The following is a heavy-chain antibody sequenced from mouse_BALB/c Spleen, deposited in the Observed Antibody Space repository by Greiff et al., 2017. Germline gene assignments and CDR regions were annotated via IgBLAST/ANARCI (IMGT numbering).Heavy chain of an antibody. CDR1: GFAFSSYD. J-gene: IGHJ3*01. CDR3: ARHVDGNYGDWFAY. D-gene: IGHD2-1*01. CDR2: ISSGGGST. V-gene: IGHV5-12-1*01. Sequence: VQLQESGGGLVKPGGSLKLSCAASGFAFSSYDMSWVRQTPEKRLEWVAYISSGGGSTYYPDTVKGRFTISRDNAKNTLYLQMSSLKSEDTAMYYCARHVDGNYGDWFAYWGQGTLVTVSA.